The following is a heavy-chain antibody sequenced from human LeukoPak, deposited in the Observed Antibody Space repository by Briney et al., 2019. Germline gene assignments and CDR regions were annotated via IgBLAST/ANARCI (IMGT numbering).Heavy chain of an antibody. J-gene: IGHJ6*03. CDR2: IYYSGST. Sequence: SETLSLTCAVSGGSISSNYWWSWVRQPPGKGLEWIGSIYYSGSTYYNPSLKSRVTISVDTSKNQFSLKLSSVTAADTAVYYCARHSRDFWSGHPPHYMDVWGKGTTVTVSS. D-gene: IGHD3-3*01. CDR3: ARHSRDFWSGHPPHYMDV. CDR1: GGSISSNYW. V-gene: IGHV4-39*01.